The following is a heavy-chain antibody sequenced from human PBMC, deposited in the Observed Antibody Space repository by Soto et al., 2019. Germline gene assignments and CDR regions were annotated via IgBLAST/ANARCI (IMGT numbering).Heavy chain of an antibody. J-gene: IGHJ4*02. CDR3: PPAAAPHSTGWQY. CDR1: GGTFSSYE. D-gene: IGHD6-19*01. V-gene: IGHV1-69*12. CDR2: IVPIFATA. Sequence: QVQLVQSGAEVKKPGSSVKVSCKASGGTFSSYEINWVRQVPGQGLEWMGGIVPIFATANYAPKFQGRATLTADESTTTANMELHRLTSADTALYSSPPAAAPHSTGWQYWGQGTLVTVSS.